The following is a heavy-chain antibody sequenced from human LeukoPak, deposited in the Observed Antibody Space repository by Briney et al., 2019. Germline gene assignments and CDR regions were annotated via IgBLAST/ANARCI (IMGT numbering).Heavy chain of an antibody. D-gene: IGHD2-15*01. Sequence: GGSLRLSCAASGFTLSDYNMNWVRQVPGKGLESDSYMSRSGDIIYYADSVKGRFTISRDNAKNSLYLQMNSLRAEDTAVYYCARRLRYCSGGSCYSAAFDIWGQGTMVTVSS. CDR1: GFTLSDYN. V-gene: IGHV3-48*04. CDR3: ARRLRYCSGGSCYSAAFDI. CDR2: MSRSGDII. J-gene: IGHJ3*02.